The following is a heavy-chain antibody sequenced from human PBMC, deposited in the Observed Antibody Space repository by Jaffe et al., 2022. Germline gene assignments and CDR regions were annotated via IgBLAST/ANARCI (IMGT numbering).Heavy chain of an antibody. V-gene: IGHV4-59*01. CDR1: GGSISSYY. D-gene: IGHD5-12*01. CDR3: ARESRDGYRQDGVDY. J-gene: IGHJ4*02. CDR2: IYYSGST. Sequence: QVQLQESGPGLVKPSETLSLTCTVSGGSISSYYWSWIRQPPGKGLEWIGYIYYSGSTNYNPSLKSRVTISVDTSKNQFSLKLSSVTAADTAVYYCARESRDGYRQDGVDYWGQGTLVTVSS.